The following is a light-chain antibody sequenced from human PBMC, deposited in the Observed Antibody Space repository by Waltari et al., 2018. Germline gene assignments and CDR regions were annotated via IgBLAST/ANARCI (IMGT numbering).Light chain of an antibody. CDR2: GKN. CDR3: NSRDSSGNRV. CDR1: SLRSYY. Sequence: SSELTQDPAVSVALGQTVRITCQGDSLRSYYASWYQQKPAQAPVLVTYGKNNRPSGTPDRFSGSSSGNTASLTITGAQAEDEADYYCNSRDSSGNRVFGGGTKLTVL. V-gene: IGLV3-19*01. J-gene: IGLJ3*02.